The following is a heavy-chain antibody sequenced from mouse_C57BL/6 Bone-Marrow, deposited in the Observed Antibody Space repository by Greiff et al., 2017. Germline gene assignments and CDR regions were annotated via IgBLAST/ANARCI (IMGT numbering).Heavy chain of an antibody. CDR1: GFSLTSYG. CDR2: IWRGGST. J-gene: IGHJ1*03. D-gene: IGHD1-1*01. CDR3: AKKWHYYGSGWYFDV. Sequence: VQLQQSGPGLVQPSQSLSITCTVSGFSLTSYGVHWVRQSPGKGLEWLGVIWRGGSTDYNAAFMSRLSITKDNSKSQVFFKMNSLQADDTAIYYCAKKWHYYGSGWYFDVWGTGTTVTVSS. V-gene: IGHV2-5*01.